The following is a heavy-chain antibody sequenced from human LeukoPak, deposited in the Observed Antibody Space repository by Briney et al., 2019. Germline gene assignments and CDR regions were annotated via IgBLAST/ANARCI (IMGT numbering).Heavy chain of an antibody. CDR2: ISGSGDTT. D-gene: IGHD6-13*01. V-gene: IGHV3-23*01. CDR3: AKAAAAPGFDF. J-gene: IGHJ4*02. Sequence: GESLRLSCAAFGFTFSSYAMTWVRQAPGKGLEWVSVISGSGDTTYYADSVKGRFTISRDNSKNTIYLQMNSLRAEDTALYYCAKAAAAPGFDFWGQGTLVTVSS. CDR1: GFTFSSYA.